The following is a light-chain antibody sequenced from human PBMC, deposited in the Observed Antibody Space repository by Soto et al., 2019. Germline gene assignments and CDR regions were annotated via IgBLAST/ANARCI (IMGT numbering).Light chain of an antibody. CDR3: CSYSGNYIYV. Sequence: QSVLTQPLSVSGSPGKSVTISCSGTNSDVGGYDFVSWYQQHPGKAPKLLLYDVTNRPSGVPHRFSGSKSGNTASLTTSGLQPDNAAHYFRCSYSGNYIYVFGTGTKLTVL. CDR2: DVT. V-gene: IGLV2-11*01. J-gene: IGLJ1*01. CDR1: NSDVGGYDF.